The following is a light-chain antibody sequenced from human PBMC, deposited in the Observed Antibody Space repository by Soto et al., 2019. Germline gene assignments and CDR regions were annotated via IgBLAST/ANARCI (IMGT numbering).Light chain of an antibody. J-gene: IGKJ1*01. CDR2: GAS. CDR1: QSVSNNY. V-gene: IGKV3-20*01. Sequence: IVMTQSPATLSXXXXXXXXXXXRASQSVSNNYLAWYQQKPGQAPRLLIYGASNRATGIPDRFSGSGSGTDFTLTISRLEPEDFAVYYCQQYGSSGTFGQGTKVDIK. CDR3: QQYGSSGT.